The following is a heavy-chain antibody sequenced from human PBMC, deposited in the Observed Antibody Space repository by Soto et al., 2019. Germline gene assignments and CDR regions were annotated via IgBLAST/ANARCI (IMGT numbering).Heavy chain of an antibody. Sequence: GGSLRLSCAASGFTFSSFVMSWVRQAPGKGLEWVSAISGSDGSTYYADSVKGRFTISRDNAKNSLYLQMNSLRAEDTAVYYCARGWGLDPWGQGTLVTVSS. CDR2: ISGSDGST. CDR1: GFTFSSFV. CDR3: ARGWGLDP. J-gene: IGHJ5*02. V-gene: IGHV3-23*01. D-gene: IGHD1-26*01.